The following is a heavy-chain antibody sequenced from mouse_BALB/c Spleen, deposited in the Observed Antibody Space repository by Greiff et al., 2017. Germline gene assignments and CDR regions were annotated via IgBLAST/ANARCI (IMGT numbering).Heavy chain of an antibody. V-gene: IGHV5-4*02. CDR1: GFTFSDYY. Sequence: EVKLMESGGGLVKPGGSLKLSCAASGFTFSDYYMYWVRQTPEKRLEWVATISDGGSYTYYPDSVKGRFTISRDNAKNNLYLQMSSLKSEDTAMYYCARDRGNYAAMDYWGQGTSVTVSS. CDR2: ISDGGSYT. CDR3: ARDRGNYAAMDY. J-gene: IGHJ4*01. D-gene: IGHD2-1*01.